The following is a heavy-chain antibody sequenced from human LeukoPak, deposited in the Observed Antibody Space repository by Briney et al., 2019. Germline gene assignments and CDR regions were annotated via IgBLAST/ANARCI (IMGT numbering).Heavy chain of an antibody. D-gene: IGHD3-10*01. V-gene: IGHV4-30-4*01. CDR1: GGSIRSGDYS. CDR3: ATDRARGGDSFDY. J-gene: IGHJ4*02. Sequence: SETLSLTCTVSGGSIRSGDYSWSWIRQPPGKGLEWIGYIYYSGSTYYNPSLKSRVTISGDTSRNQFSLNLSSVTAADTAVYYCATDRARGGDSFDYWGQGTLVTVSS. CDR2: IYYSGST.